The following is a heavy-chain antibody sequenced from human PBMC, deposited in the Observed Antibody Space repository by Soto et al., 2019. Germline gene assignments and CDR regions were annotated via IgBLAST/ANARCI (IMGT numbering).Heavy chain of an antibody. CDR3: AKRTAYSSSWYSLDY. Sequence: GGSLRLSCAASGFTFSSYSMSWVRQAPGKGLEWVSAISGSGGSTYYADSVKGRFTISRDNSKNTLYLQMNSLRAEDTAVYYCAKRTAYSSSWYSLDYWGQGTLVTVSS. D-gene: IGHD6-13*01. V-gene: IGHV3-23*01. CDR1: GFTFSSYS. CDR2: ISGSGGST. J-gene: IGHJ4*02.